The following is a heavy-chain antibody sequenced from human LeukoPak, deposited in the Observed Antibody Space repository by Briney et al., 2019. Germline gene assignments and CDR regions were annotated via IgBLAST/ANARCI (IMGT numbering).Heavy chain of an antibody. V-gene: IGHV1-8*02. J-gene: IGHJ3*02. CDR1: GYTFTSYY. CDR3: ARKRKDSSSWYDAFDI. Sequence: EASVTVSCKASGYTFTSYYMHWVRQAPGQGLEWMGWMNPNSGNTGYAQKFQGRVTMTRNTSIGTAYMELSSLRSEDTAVYYCARKRKDSSSWYDAFDIWGQGTMVTVSS. D-gene: IGHD6-13*01. CDR2: MNPNSGNT.